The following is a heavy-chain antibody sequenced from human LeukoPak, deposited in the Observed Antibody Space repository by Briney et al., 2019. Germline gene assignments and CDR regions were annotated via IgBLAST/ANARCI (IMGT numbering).Heavy chain of an antibody. D-gene: IGHD2-2*01. CDR1: GFTFSSYA. CDR2: ISGSGGST. CDR3: AKSDCSSIGCYLNWFDP. Sequence: GGSLRLSCAASGFTFSSYAMSWVRQAAGKGLEWVSAISGSGGSTYYADSVKGRFTISRDNSKNTLYLQMNSLRAEDTAVYYCAKSDCSSIGCYLNWFDPWGQGTLVTVSS. J-gene: IGHJ5*02. V-gene: IGHV3-23*01.